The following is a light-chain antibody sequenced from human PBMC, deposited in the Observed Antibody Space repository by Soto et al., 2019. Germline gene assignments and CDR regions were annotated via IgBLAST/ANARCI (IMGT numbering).Light chain of an antibody. CDR2: WAS. J-gene: IGKJ1*01. CDR1: QSVLYTSNNKNY. CDR3: HQYLTTPWT. Sequence: DIVMTQSPDSLAVSLGERATVNCKASQSVLYTSNNKNYLAWYQQKPGQPPKLFFYWASTRESGVPGRFSGNGSGTDFTLTISSLQAEDVAVYYCHQYLTTPWTFGQGTKVEI. V-gene: IGKV4-1*01.